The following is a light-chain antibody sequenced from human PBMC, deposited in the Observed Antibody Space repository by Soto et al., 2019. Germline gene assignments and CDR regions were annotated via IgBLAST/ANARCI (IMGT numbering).Light chain of an antibody. CDR3: QQYDSSST. CDR2: KAS. Sequence: DIQMTQSPSTLSGSVGDRVTITCRASQTISSWLAWYQQKPGKAPKLLIYKASTLKSGVPSRFSGSGSGTEFTLPISSLQPDDFATYYCQQYDSSSTFGQVTKVDIK. V-gene: IGKV1-5*03. J-gene: IGKJ1*01. CDR1: QTISSW.